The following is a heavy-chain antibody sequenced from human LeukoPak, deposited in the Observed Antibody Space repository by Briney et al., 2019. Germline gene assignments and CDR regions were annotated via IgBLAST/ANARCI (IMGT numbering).Heavy chain of an antibody. CDR1: GGSISSGGYS. CDR3: ARSMRDYYGSGSYYRFDP. J-gene: IGHJ5*02. V-gene: IGHV4-30-2*01. D-gene: IGHD3-10*01. Sequence: SETLSLTCAVSGGSISSGGYSWSWIRQPPGKGLEWIGYIYHSGSTYYNPSLKSRVTISVDRSKNQFYLKLSSVTAADTAVYYCARSMRDYYGSGSYYRFDPWGQGTLVTVSS. CDR2: IYHSGST.